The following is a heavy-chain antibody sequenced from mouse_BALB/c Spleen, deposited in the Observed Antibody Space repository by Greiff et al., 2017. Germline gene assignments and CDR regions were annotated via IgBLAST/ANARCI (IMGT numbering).Heavy chain of an antibody. D-gene: IGHD2-3*01. CDR2: IDPANGNT. CDR3: ARDYDGYGAMDY. J-gene: IGHJ4*01. Sequence: VQLKQSGAELVKPGASVKLSCTASGFNIKDTYMHWVKQRPEQGLEWIGRIDPANGNTKYDPKFQGKATITADTSSNTAYLQLSSLTSEDTAVYYCARDYDGYGAMDYWGQGTSVTVSS. CDR1: GFNIKDTY. V-gene: IGHV14-3*02.